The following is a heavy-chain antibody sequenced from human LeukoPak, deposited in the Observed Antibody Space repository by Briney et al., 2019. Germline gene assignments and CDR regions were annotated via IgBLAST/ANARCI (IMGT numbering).Heavy chain of an antibody. J-gene: IGHJ4*02. CDR1: GFTFSNYW. CDR2: ASYDGSNK. D-gene: IGHD2-2*01. V-gene: IGHV3-30*18. CDR3: AKDGGCSSTTCYSPYYFDY. Sequence: PGGSLRLSCAASGFTFSNYWMNWVRQAPGKGLEWVAVASYDGSNKYYADSVKGRFTISRVNSKNTLYLQMNSLRAEDTAVYYCAKDGGCSSTTCYSPYYFDYWGQGTLVTVSS.